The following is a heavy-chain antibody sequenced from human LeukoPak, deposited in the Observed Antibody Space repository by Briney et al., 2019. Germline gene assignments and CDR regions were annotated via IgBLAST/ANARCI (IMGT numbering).Heavy chain of an antibody. V-gene: IGHV4-34*01. J-gene: IGHJ4*02. CDR3: AGGRDGYNNY. CDR1: GGSFSGYY. D-gene: IGHD5-24*01. CDR2: INHGGST. Sequence: SETLSLTCAVYGGSFSGYYWSWIRQPPGKGLEWIGEINHGGSTNCNPSLKSRVTISIDTSKNQFSLKLNSVTAADTAVYYCAGGRDGYNNYWGQGTLVTVSS.